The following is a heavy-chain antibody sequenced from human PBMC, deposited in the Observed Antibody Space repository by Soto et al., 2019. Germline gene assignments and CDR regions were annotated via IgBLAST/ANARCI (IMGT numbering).Heavy chain of an antibody. D-gene: IGHD3-10*01. CDR3: ARVPYYYGSGRLGWFDP. V-gene: IGHV4-59*01. Sequence: PSETLSLTCTVSGGSISSYYWSWIRQPPGKGLEWIGYIYYSGSTNYNPSLKSRVTISVDTSKNQFSLKLSSVTAADTTVYYCARVPYYYGSGRLGWFDPWGQGNLVTVX. CDR2: IYYSGST. CDR1: GGSISSYY. J-gene: IGHJ5*02.